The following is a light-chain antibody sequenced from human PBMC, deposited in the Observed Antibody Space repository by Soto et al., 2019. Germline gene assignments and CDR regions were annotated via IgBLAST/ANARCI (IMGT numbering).Light chain of an antibody. CDR1: SSDIGYYNY. Sequence: QSALTQPASVSGSPGQSITISCTGTSSDIGYYNYVSWYQQNPGKAPKLLIYDVSDRPSGVSNRFSGSKSGITASLTISGLQAEDEADYYCSSYTSSSTLVFGTGTKLTVL. CDR2: DVS. V-gene: IGLV2-14*01. CDR3: SSYTSSSTLV. J-gene: IGLJ1*01.